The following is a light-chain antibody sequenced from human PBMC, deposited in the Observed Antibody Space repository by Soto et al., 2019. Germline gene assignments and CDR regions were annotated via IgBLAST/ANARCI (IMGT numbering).Light chain of an antibody. CDR3: LQDYNYPRT. CDR1: QGIRNE. CDR2: AAS. J-gene: IGKJ1*01. V-gene: IGKV1-6*01. Sequence: IQMTQSPSTLSGSVVDRVTITCRASQGIRNELGWYQQKPGKAPKLLIYAASSLQSGVPSRFSGSGSGTYFTLTISSLQPEDFATYYCLQDYNYPRTFGQGTKVDIK.